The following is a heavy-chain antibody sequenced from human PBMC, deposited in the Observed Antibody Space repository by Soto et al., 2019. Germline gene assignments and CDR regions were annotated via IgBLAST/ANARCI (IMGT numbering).Heavy chain of an antibody. J-gene: IGHJ4*02. Sequence: VQLVESGGGVVQPGRSLRLSCAASGFTFSDYAMHWVRQAPGKGLEWVAVVSHDGRNTHYAASVKGRFTISRDSSKNTVSLEMNSLRAEDTAVYYCATGRRQWQVTSGVNYWGQGAVVTVSS. V-gene: IGHV3-30*03. CDR3: ATGRRQWQVTSGVNY. CDR2: VSHDGRNT. CDR1: GFTFSDYA. D-gene: IGHD6-19*01.